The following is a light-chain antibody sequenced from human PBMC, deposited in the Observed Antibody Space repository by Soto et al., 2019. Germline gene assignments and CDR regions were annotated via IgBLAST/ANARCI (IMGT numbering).Light chain of an antibody. Sequence: QSVLTQPPSVSGAPGQRVTISCTGSSSNIGAGYNVHWYQQVPGTAPKLLIYGDSNRPSGVPDRFSGSKSGTSASLAITGLQAEDEADYHCQSYDSSLSGWLFGGGTQLTVL. V-gene: IGLV1-40*01. CDR3: QSYDSSLSGWL. CDR2: GDS. CDR1: SSNIGAGYN. J-gene: IGLJ3*02.